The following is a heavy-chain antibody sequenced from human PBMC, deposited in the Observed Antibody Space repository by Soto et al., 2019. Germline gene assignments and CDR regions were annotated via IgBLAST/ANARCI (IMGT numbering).Heavy chain of an antibody. V-gene: IGHV3-33*01. CDR3: ARDLSGSGTVGYFDY. CDR1: GFTFSSYG. J-gene: IGHJ4*02. D-gene: IGHD3-10*01. CDR2: IWYDGSNK. Sequence: QVQLVESGGGVVQPGRSLRLSCAASGFTFSSYGMHWVRQAPGKGLEWVAVIWYDGSNKYYADSVKGRFTISRDNSKNTLYLQMNSLRAEDTAVYYCARDLSGSGTVGYFDYWGQGTLVTVSS.